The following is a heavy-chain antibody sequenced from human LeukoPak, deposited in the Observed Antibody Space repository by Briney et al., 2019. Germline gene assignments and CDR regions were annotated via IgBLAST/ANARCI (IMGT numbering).Heavy chain of an antibody. CDR1: GFTFSSSW. D-gene: IGHD5-24*01. V-gene: IGHV3-7*02. CDR3: ASAERWLQHFDY. Sequence: GGSLRLSCAASGFTFSSSWMSWVRQTPGRRLEWVANVKQDGSEKYYVDSVKGRFTISRDNAKNSLYLQMNSLRAEDTAVYYCASAERWLQHFDYWGQGTLVTVSS. CDR2: VKQDGSEK. J-gene: IGHJ4*02.